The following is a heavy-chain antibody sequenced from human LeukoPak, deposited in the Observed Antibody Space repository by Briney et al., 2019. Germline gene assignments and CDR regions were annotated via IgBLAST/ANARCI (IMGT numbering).Heavy chain of an antibody. V-gene: IGHV3-72*01. D-gene: IGHD3-10*01. J-gene: IGHJ6*02. CDR2: TRNKANSYTT. CDR3: ARELLLWFGESPTPYGMDV. CDR1: GFTFSSYS. Sequence: GGSLRLSCAASGFTFSSYSMNWVRQAPGKGLEWVGRTRNKANSYTTEYAASVKGRFTISRDDSKNSLYLQMNSLKTEDTAVYYCARELLLWFGESPTPYGMDVWGQGTTVTVSS.